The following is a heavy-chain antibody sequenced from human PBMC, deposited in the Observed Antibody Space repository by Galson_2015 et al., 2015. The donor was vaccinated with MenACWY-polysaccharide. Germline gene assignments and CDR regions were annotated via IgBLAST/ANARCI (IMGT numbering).Heavy chain of an antibody. D-gene: IGHD5-18*01. CDR3: ARSPGGYSYGGQIDS. V-gene: IGHV4-59*01. CDR2: IYYSGST. CDR1: GGSLTAYY. J-gene: IGHJ4*02. Sequence: ETLSLTCSVSGGSLTAYYWAWIRQPPGKGLEWIGCIYYSGSTKYSPSLNSRVTISVDTSNNQFSLKLSSVTAADTAVYYCARSPGGYSYGGQIDSWGQGSLVTVSS.